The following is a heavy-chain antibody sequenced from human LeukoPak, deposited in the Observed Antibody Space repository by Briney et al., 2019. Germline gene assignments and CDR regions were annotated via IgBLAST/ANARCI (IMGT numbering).Heavy chain of an antibody. V-gene: IGHV1-18*01. CDR2: ISAYNGNT. CDR1: GYTFTSYG. CDR3: ARVFSIAGATPAGY. J-gene: IGHJ4*02. Sequence: ASVKVSCKASGYTFTSYGISWVRQAPGQGLEWMGWISAYNGNTNYAQKLQGRVTMTTDTSTSTAYMELRSLRSDDTAVYYCARVFSIAGATPAGYWGQGTLVTVSS. D-gene: IGHD1-26*01.